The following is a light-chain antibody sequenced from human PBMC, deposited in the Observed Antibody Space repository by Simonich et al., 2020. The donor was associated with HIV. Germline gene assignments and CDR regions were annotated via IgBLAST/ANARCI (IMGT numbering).Light chain of an antibody. Sequence: DIVMTQSPDSLAVSLGERATINCKSSQSVLYNSNNKNYLAWYQQKPGQPPNLLIYWASSRESGVPDRFSGSGSGTDFTLTISSLQAEDVAVYYCQQYYITPRTFGQGTKVEIK. V-gene: IGKV4-1*01. CDR1: QSVLYNSNNKNY. CDR2: WAS. J-gene: IGKJ1*01. CDR3: QQYYITPRT.